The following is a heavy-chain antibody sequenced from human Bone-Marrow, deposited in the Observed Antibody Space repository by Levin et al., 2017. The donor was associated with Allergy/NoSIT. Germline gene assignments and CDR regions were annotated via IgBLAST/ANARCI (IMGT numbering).Heavy chain of an antibody. Sequence: GGSLRLSCAASGFSISDHYMDWVRQAPGKGPEWIGRTRNKAQNYITEYAASMTDRFTISRDESRNSLYLQIHSLKTEDTAVYYCARWTVGRADCWGQGTLVTVSS. CDR2: TRNKAQNYIT. J-gene: IGHJ4*02. V-gene: IGHV3-72*01. CDR3: ARWTVGRADC. D-gene: IGHD3/OR15-3a*01. CDR1: GFSISDHY.